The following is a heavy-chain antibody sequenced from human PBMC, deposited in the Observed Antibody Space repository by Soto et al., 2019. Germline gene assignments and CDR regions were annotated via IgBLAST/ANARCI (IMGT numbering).Heavy chain of an antibody. CDR1: GGTFSSYT. Sequence: QVQLVQSGAEVKKPGSSVKVSCKASGGTFSSYTISWVRQAPGQGLEWMGRIIPILGIANYAQKFQGRVTITAEKYTSTAYMELSSLRSEETAGYYCARRGIAFAGRDAFDSWGQGTMVTVSS. CDR2: IIPILGIA. J-gene: IGHJ3*02. CDR3: ARRGIAFAGRDAFDS. V-gene: IGHV1-69*02. D-gene: IGHD6-19*01.